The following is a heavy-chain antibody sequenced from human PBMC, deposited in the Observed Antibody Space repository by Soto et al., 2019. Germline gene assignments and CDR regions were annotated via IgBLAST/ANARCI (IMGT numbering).Heavy chain of an antibody. CDR1: GGSFSGYY. CDR2: INHSGST. V-gene: IGHV4-34*01. D-gene: IGHD6-13*01. Sequence: QVQLQQWGAGLLKPSETLSLTCAVYGGSFSGYYWSWIRQPPGKGLEWIGEINHSGSTNYNPSLSGIGAITVDSSKNQFVLKLSSVTAADTAVYYCARIAAAGTDPFDYWGQGTLVTVSS. CDR3: ARIAAAGTDPFDY. J-gene: IGHJ4*02.